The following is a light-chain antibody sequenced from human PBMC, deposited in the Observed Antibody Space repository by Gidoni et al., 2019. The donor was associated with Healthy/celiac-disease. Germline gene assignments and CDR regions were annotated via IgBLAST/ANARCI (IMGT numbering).Light chain of an antibody. Sequence: DIQMTQSPSTSSASVRDRVTITCRASQSISSWLAWYQQKPGKAPKLLIYKASSVESGVPSRFSGSGTGTEFTLTISSLQPDDFATYYCQHQRTFGQGTKVEIK. CDR1: QSISSW. V-gene: IGKV1-5*03. J-gene: IGKJ1*01. CDR3: QHQRT. CDR2: KAS.